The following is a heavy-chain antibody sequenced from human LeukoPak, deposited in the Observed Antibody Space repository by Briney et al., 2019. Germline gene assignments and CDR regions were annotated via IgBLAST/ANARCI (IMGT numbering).Heavy chain of an antibody. J-gene: IGHJ4*02. Sequence: GESLKISCKGSGYSFTSYWIGWVRQMPGKGLEWMGIIYPGDSDTRYSPSFQGQVTISADKSISTAYLQWSSLKASDTAMYYCARLPVGYCSSTSCYGHYFDYWGQGTLVTVSS. CDR1: GYSFTSYW. D-gene: IGHD2-2*01. CDR3: ARLPVGYCSSTSCYGHYFDY. V-gene: IGHV5-51*01. CDR2: IYPGDSDT.